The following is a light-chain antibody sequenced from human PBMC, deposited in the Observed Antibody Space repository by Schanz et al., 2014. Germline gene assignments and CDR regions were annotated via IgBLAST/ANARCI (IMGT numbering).Light chain of an antibody. J-gene: IGKJ1*01. Sequence: EIVLTQSPGTLSLSPGERATLSCRASQSVSSSYLAWYQQKPGQPPRLLIYGTSSRATGIPDRFSGSGSGTDFTLTISRLEPEDFAVYYCQHYSLSPLFGQGTKVEIK. V-gene: IGKV3-20*01. CDR1: QSVSSSY. CDR3: QHYSLSPL. CDR2: GTS.